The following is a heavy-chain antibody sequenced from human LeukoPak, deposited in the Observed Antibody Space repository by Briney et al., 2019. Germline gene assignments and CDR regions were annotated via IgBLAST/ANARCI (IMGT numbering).Heavy chain of an antibody. CDR2: INSEGSST. Sequence: GGSLRLSCAASGFTFSSYWMHWVRQAPGKGLVWVSRINSEGSSTSYADSVKGRFTVSRDNAKNTLYLQMNSLRAEDTAVYYCARAVIWFGGGNWFDPWGQGTLVTVSS. J-gene: IGHJ5*02. CDR3: ARAVIWFGGGNWFDP. CDR1: GFTFSSYW. V-gene: IGHV3-74*01. D-gene: IGHD3-10*01.